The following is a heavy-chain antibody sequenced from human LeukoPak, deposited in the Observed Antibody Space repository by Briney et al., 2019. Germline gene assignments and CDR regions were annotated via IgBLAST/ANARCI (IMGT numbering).Heavy chain of an antibody. CDR1: GFTFNTYA. CDR3: ARGGSTWCYFDY. CDR2: VWYDGSDT. J-gene: IGHJ4*02. V-gene: IGHV3-33*01. D-gene: IGHD6-13*01. Sequence: HAGGSLRLSCAASGFTFNTYAMHWVRQAPGKGLEWVAVVWYDGSDTYYGDSAKGRFTISRDNSKNTLYLQMNSLRGEDTAVYYCARGGSTWCYFDYWGQGTLVTVSS.